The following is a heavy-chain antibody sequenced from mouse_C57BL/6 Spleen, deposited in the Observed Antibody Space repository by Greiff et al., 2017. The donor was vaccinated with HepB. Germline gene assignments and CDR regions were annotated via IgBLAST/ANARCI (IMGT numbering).Heavy chain of an antibody. V-gene: IGHV5-9*01. D-gene: IGHD1-1*01. J-gene: IGHJ2*01. CDR3: ARRPYGSSSYFDY. CDR1: GFTFSSYT. Sequence: EVNVVESGGGLVKPGGSLKLSCAASGFTFSSYTMSWVRQTPEKRLEWVATISGGGGNTYYPDSVKGRFTISRDNAKNTLYLQMSSLRSEDTALYYCARRPYGSSSYFDYWGQGTTLTVSS. CDR2: ISGGGGNT.